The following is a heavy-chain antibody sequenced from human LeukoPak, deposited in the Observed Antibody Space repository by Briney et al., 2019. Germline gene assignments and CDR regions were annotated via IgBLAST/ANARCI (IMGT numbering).Heavy chain of an antibody. CDR1: GFTFSSYW. D-gene: IGHD5-18*01. CDR3: ARDGLRGYSYGYKYYFDY. V-gene: IGHV3-7*01. J-gene: IGHJ4*02. Sequence: PGGSLRLSCAASGFTFSSYWMSWVRQAPGKGLEWVANIKQDGSEKYYVDSVKGRFTISRDNAKNSLYLQMNSLRAEDTAVYYCARDGLRGYSYGYKYYFDYWGQGTLVTVSS. CDR2: IKQDGSEK.